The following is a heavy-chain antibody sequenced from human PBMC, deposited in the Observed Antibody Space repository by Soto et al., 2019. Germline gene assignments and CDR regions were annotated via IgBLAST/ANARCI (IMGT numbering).Heavy chain of an antibody. J-gene: IGHJ6*03. CDR3: ARQVNDQYHYYYMDV. V-gene: IGHV4-39*01. D-gene: IGHD1-1*01. CDR2: IYYGGDT. CDR1: GGSISIDNYY. Sequence: QPQLQESGPGLVKPSETLSLTCTVSGGSISIDNYYCGWILQPPGMGLEWIGSIYYGGDTYYNPSLKSRVTISVSTSENTFSLNLASVTAADPAVYYCARQVNDQYHYYYMDVWGKGTTVSVSS.